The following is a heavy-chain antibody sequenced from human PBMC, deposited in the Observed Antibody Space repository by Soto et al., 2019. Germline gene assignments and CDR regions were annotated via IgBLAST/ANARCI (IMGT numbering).Heavy chain of an antibody. CDR1: GGSIRVQSYY. D-gene: IGHD1-7*01. V-gene: IGHV4-39*01. CDR2: SYYSGTS. Sequence: SETLSLTCTVSGGSIRVQSYYWTWIRQTPGKGLEWVGSSYYSGTSYFNPALKGRVTISVDTYTNQFSLRLTSVTAADTAVYYCTRRYNWNYYYFDPWGQGTLVT. J-gene: IGHJ5*02. CDR3: TRRYNWNYYYFDP.